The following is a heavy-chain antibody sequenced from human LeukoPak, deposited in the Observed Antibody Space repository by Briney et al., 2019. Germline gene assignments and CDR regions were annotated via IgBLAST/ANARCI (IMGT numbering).Heavy chain of an antibody. D-gene: IGHD5-18*01. CDR3: ARAGSYGHTYYFDY. CDR1: GHTFTSYG. CDR2: ISAYNGNT. V-gene: IGHV1-18*01. Sequence: GASVKVSCKASGHTFTSYGISWVRQAPGQGLEWMGWISAYNGNTNYAQKLQGRVTMTTDTSTSTAYIELRSLRSDDTAVYYCARAGSYGHTYYFDYWGQGTLVTVSS. J-gene: IGHJ4*02.